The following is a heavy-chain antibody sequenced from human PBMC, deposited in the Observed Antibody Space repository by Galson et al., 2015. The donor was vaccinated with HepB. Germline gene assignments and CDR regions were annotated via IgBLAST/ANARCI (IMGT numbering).Heavy chain of an antibody. V-gene: IGHV2-5*02. J-gene: IGHJ5*02. D-gene: IGHD2-2*01. Sequence: PALVKPTQTLTLTCSFSGVSLRTSGVGGGWIRQPPGKALECLAIIYWDDDERYSPFLKSRLTITKDTSKNEVVLTLTNVDPVDTGTYYCAHSRYCSTTSCHKQKTGLDPWGQGTLVTVSS. CDR2: IYWDDDE. CDR3: AHSRYCSTTSCHKQKTGLDP. CDR1: GVSLRTSGVG.